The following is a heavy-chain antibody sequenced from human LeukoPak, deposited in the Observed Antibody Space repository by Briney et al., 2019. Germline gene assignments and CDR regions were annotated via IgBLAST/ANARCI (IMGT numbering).Heavy chain of an antibody. Sequence: ASVKVSCKASGYTFTSYGISWVRQAPGQGLEWMGWISAYNGNTNYAQKLQGRVTMTTDTSTSTDYMELRSLRSDDTAVYYCARVGGYSGYEDYYYYGMDVWGKGTTVTVSS. CDR3: ARVGGYSGYEDYYYYGMDV. CDR2: ISAYNGNT. D-gene: IGHD5-12*01. V-gene: IGHV1-18*04. CDR1: GYTFTSYG. J-gene: IGHJ6*04.